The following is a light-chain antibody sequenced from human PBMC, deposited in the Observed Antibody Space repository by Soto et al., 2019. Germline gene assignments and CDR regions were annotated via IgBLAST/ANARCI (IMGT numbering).Light chain of an antibody. CDR2: RNN. V-gene: IGLV1-47*01. Sequence: QSVLTQPPSASGTPGQRVTISCSGSSSNIGSNYVYWYQQLPGTAPKLLIYRNNLRPSGVPDRFSGSKSGTSASLAISGLRSEDEADYYCAAWDDSLSGVVSGGGTKVTVL. J-gene: IGLJ2*01. CDR3: AAWDDSLSGVV. CDR1: SSNIGSNY.